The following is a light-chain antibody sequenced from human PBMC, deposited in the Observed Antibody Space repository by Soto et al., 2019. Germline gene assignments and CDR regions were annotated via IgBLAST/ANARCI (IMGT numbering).Light chain of an antibody. CDR3: GTWDSSLSAVV. J-gene: IGLJ2*01. Sequence: QSVLTQPPSLSAAPGQTVTISCSGGSSNIGNSYVSWYQQLPGTAPKLLIYDNNKRPSGIPDRFSGSKSGTSATLGITGLQTGDEADYYCGTWDSSLSAVVFGGGTKLTVL. V-gene: IGLV1-51*01. CDR1: SSNIGNSY. CDR2: DNN.